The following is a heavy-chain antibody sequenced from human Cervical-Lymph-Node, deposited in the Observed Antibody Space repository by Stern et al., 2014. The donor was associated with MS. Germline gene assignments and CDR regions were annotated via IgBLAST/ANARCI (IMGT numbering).Heavy chain of an antibody. Sequence: EMQLVESGAEVKKPGESLKISCKGSGYRFITSWIGWVRQMPGKGLEWMGIIYPRDPDARYSPSFEGQVTKSVEKSTSPPYLQWSSLRASDTAIYYCAKPQSDSGWYAFGFWGQGTLVTVSS. CDR3: AKPQSDSGWYAFGF. D-gene: IGHD6-19*01. CDR1: GYRFITSW. J-gene: IGHJ4*02. V-gene: IGHV5-51*03. CDR2: IYPRDPDA.